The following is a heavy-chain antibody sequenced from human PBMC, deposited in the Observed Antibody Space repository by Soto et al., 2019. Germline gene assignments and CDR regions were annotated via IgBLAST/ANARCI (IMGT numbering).Heavy chain of an antibody. Sequence: SETLSLTCTVSCDSISGYYWSWIRQPPGKGLEWIGYIYYSGSTNYNPSLKSRVTMSVDTSKNQFSLKLSSVTAADTAVYYCARHLGYDSSAYYRKWFDPWGQGTLVTVSS. V-gene: IGHV4-59*08. J-gene: IGHJ5*02. CDR3: ARHLGYDSSAYYRKWFDP. CDR1: CDSISGYY. D-gene: IGHD3-22*01. CDR2: IYYSGST.